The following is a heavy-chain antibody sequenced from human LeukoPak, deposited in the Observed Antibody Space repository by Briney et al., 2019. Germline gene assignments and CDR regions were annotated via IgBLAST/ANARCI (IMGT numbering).Heavy chain of an antibody. J-gene: IGHJ4*02. CDR3: ARDLYRIVVVPHYFDY. V-gene: IGHV3-11*04. D-gene: IGHD3-22*01. CDR2: ISGSAGTI. CDR1: GFTFSDFY. Sequence: GGSLRLSCAASGFTFSDFYMTWIRQAPGKGLEWVSYISGSAGTIYYADSVKGRFTISRDNAKNSLYLQMNSLRAEDTAVYYCARDLYRIVVVPHYFDYWGQGTLVTVSS.